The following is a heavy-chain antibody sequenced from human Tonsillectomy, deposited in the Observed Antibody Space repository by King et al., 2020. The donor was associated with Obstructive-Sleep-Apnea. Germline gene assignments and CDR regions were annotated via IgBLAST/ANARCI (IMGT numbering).Heavy chain of an antibody. Sequence: QLVQSGAEVKKPGSSVKVSCKASGGTFSSYAISWVRQAPGQGLEWVGGIIPILGIANYAQRFQGRVTITADNSTSTAYMELSSLRSEDTAVYYCARGGPEGSSNDYWGQGTLVTVSS. J-gene: IGHJ4*02. CDR1: GGTFSSYA. CDR2: IIPILGIA. V-gene: IGHV1-69*04. CDR3: ARGGPEGSSNDY. D-gene: IGHD1-26*01.